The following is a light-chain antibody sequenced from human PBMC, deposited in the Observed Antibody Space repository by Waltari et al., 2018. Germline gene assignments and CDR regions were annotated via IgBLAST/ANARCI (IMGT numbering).Light chain of an antibody. Sequence: QSALTQPPSASGSPGQSVTISCTGTSSDVGGYNYVSWYQQHPGKAPKLMIYDVSKRPSGVPDRFSGSKSGNTASLTVSGLQAGDEADYYCSSYAGSNNLVFGGGTKLTAL. V-gene: IGLV2-8*01. CDR1: SSDVGGYNY. CDR3: SSYAGSNNLV. CDR2: DVS. J-gene: IGLJ2*01.